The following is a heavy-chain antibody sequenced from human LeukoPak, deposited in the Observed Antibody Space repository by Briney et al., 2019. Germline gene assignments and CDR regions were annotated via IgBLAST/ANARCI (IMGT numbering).Heavy chain of an antibody. D-gene: IGHD7-27*01. CDR1: GVSISSGGYY. CDR2: ISYSGST. V-gene: IGHV4-31*03. Sequence: PSETLSLTCTVSGVSISSGGYYWSWIRQHPGKGLEWIGYISYSGSTSCNPSLQSRVTISVDTSKNQFSLKLGSVTAADTAVYYCARDSTSTGDFDYWGQGTLVTVSS. CDR3: ARDSTSTGDFDY. J-gene: IGHJ4*02.